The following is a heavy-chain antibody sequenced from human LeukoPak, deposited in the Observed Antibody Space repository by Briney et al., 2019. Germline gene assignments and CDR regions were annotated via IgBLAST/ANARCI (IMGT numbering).Heavy chain of an antibody. J-gene: IGHJ6*04. D-gene: IGHD4/OR15-4a*01. Sequence: SETLSLTCTISGGSITDYYWNWIRQSAGKRLEWIGRKSVSGHTNYRSSLESRVTMSVDTSKNQFSLRLTSVTAADTAVYYCVRVSRIDYGANPEGDVWGKGITVIVSS. V-gene: IGHV4-4*07. CDR3: VRVSRIDYGANPEGDV. CDR1: GGSITDYY. CDR2: KSVSGHT.